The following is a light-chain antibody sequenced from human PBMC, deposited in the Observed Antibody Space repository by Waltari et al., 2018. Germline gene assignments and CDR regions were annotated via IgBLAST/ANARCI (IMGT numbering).Light chain of an antibody. CDR3: SSSTSSITWV. Sequence: QSALTQPPSVSGSPGQSVTISCTGTSSDVGNYNHVSWYQQSPGTAPKLIIYEVTNRPSGVTDCFAGSKSGNTAALTISGLQAEDESDYYCSSSTSSITWVVGGGTKLTVL. CDR2: EVT. CDR1: SSDVGNYNH. V-gene: IGLV2-18*02. J-gene: IGLJ3*02.